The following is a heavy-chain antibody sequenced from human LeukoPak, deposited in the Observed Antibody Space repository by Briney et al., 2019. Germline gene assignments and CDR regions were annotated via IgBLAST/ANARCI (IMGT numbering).Heavy chain of an antibody. V-gene: IGHV3-33*01. CDR2: IWYDGSNK. CDR3: ARVEALAVAGTAGFDY. CDR1: GFTFSSYG. J-gene: IGHJ4*02. Sequence: PGGSLRLSCAASGFTFSSYGMHWVRQAPGKGLEWVAVIWYDGSNKYYADSVKGRFTISRDNSKNTLYLQMNSLRAEDTAVYYCARVEALAVAGTAGFDYWGQGTLVTVSS. D-gene: IGHD6-19*01.